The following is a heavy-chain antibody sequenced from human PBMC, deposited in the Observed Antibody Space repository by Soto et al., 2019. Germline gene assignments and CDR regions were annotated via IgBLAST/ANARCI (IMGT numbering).Heavy chain of an antibody. V-gene: IGHV3-30-3*01. CDR3: ARAPSGSYPEFDY. D-gene: IGHD1-26*01. J-gene: IGHJ4*02. CDR2: ITYAGSNQ. CDR1: GFIFSSYT. Sequence: GGSLRLSCAASGFIFSSYTMHWVRQAPGKGLEWVGVITYAGSNQYYADSVKGRFTISRDNSRNMLFLQMNSLRPDDTAVYYCARAPSGSYPEFDYWGQGTLVTVSS.